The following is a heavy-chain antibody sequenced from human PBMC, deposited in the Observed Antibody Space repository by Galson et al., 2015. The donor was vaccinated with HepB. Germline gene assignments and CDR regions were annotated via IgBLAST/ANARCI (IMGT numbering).Heavy chain of an antibody. V-gene: IGHV3-30*18. Sequence: SLRLSCAASGFTFSSYGMHWVRQAPGKGLEWVAVISYDGSNKYYADSVKGRFTISRDNSKNTLYLQMNSLRAEDTAVYYCAKDLGASIAALLGWVDWGQGTLVTVSS. CDR3: AKDLGASIAALLGWVD. D-gene: IGHD6-6*01. J-gene: IGHJ4*02. CDR1: GFTFSSYG. CDR2: ISYDGSNK.